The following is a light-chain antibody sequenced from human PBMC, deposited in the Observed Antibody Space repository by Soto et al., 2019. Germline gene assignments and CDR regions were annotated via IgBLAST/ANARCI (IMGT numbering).Light chain of an antibody. CDR2: GDS. CDR1: RTNIGGGDD. Sequence: QSVLTQPPSVSGAPGQWVTISCTGSRTNIGGGDDVYWYQQHPGTAPKLLIYGDSNRPSGVSDRFSGSKSGNSASLAISGLQAEDEADYYCRSYAISSTQEVFGTGTKLTVL. CDR3: RSYAISSTQEV. V-gene: IGLV1-40*01. J-gene: IGLJ2*01.